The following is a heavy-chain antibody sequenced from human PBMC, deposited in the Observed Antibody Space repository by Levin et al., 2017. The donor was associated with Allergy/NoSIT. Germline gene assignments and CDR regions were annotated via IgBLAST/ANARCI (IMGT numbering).Heavy chain of an antibody. CDR1: GFNISGYY. CDR3: VRKLPFP. Sequence: PGGSLRLSCAASGFNISGYYVTWVRQPPARGLEWVSVIYAGGSTNYADSVKGRFSISRDNYKNMVYLQMDSLRVEDTAVYYCVRKLPFPWGQGTQVTVSS. CDR2: IYAGGST. D-gene: IGHD1-1*01. J-gene: IGHJ5*02. V-gene: IGHV3-66*01.